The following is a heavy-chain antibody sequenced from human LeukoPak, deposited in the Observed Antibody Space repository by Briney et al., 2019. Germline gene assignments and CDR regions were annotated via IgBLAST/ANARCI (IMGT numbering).Heavy chain of an antibody. Sequence: ASVKVSCKASGYTFTSYYMHWVRQAPGQGLEWMGIINPSGGSTSYAQKFQGRVTMTRDTSTSTVYMELSSLRSEDTAVYYCARAAEITIFGVVTRWFDPWGQGTLVTVSS. D-gene: IGHD3-3*01. CDR2: INPSGGST. J-gene: IGHJ5*02. CDR3: ARAAEITIFGVVTRWFDP. CDR1: GYTFTSYY. V-gene: IGHV1-46*01.